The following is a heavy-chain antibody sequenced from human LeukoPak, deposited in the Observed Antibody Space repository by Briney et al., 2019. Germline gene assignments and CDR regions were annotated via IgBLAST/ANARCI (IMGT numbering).Heavy chain of an antibody. V-gene: IGHV4-61*02. J-gene: IGHJ4*02. Sequence: PSQTLSLTCTVSGGSVTSGNYYWNWIRQPAGKGLEWIGRIYTNGGASYNPSLKSRVTISIDASKNQFSLKLSSVTAADTAVYYCAREPPGYWGQGILFTVSS. CDR3: AREPPGY. CDR1: GGSVTSGNYY. CDR2: IYTNGGA.